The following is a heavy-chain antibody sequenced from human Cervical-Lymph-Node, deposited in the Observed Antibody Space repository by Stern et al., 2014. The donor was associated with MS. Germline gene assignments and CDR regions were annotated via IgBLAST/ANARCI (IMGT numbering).Heavy chain of an antibody. Sequence: VQLVESGAEVKKPGASVTVSCNVSGHPLRELAIHWLRQPPTSGLEWLGQFDPEDGETVYAQRLQGRLTMTEDTTTGTAYMTLTALTSDDTAVYHCATDRGVKWGPGTLVAVSS. CDR1: GHPLRELA. J-gene: IGHJ4*02. CDR3: ATDRGVK. CDR2: FDPEDGET. V-gene: IGHV1-24*01. D-gene: IGHD3-10*01.